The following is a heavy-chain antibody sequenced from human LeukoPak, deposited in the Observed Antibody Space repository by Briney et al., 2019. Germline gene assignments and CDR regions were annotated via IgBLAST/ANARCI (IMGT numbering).Heavy chain of an antibody. J-gene: IGHJ1*01. D-gene: IGHD6-13*01. Sequence: ASVKVSCKASGGTFSSYDVSWVRQAPGQGLEWMGGINPIFGTANYAQKFQGRVTITTDESTTTAYMELSSLRSEATAVYYCASPIIAAAGTGYFQHWGQGTLVTVSS. CDR3: ASPIIAAAGTGYFQH. CDR1: GGTFSSYD. V-gene: IGHV1-69*05. CDR2: INPIFGTA.